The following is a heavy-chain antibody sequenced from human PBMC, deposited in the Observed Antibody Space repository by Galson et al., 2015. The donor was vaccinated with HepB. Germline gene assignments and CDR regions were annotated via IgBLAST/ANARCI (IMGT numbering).Heavy chain of an antibody. CDR2: MNPNSGNT. J-gene: IGHJ6*02. CDR1: GYTFTSYD. CDR3: ARGPVPPLGVSTSYGLDV. D-gene: IGHD2/OR15-2a*01. Sequence: SVKVSCKASGYTFTSYDINWVRQATGQGLEWMAWMNPNSGNTGYTQKFQGRVTMTRNTSISTAYMELSSLRSEDTAIYYCARGPVPPLGVSTSYGLDVWGQGTTVTVSS. V-gene: IGHV1-8*01.